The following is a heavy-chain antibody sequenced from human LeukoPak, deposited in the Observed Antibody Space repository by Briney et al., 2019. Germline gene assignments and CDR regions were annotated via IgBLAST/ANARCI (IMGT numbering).Heavy chain of an antibody. Sequence: ASVWVSCKASGYTFTNYGISWVRQAPGQGLEWMGWISAYNGNTNYAQKLQGRVTMTTDTSTSTAYMNLRSLRSDDTAVYYCAREDCSGGSCYSLSLTPVFHVFDIWGQGTMVTVSS. D-gene: IGHD2-15*01. J-gene: IGHJ3*02. CDR3: AREDCSGGSCYSLSLTPVFHVFDI. CDR2: ISAYNGNT. V-gene: IGHV1-18*01. CDR1: GYTFTNYG.